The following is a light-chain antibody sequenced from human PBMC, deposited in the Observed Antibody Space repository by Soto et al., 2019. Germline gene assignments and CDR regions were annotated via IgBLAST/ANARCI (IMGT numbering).Light chain of an antibody. J-gene: IGKJ1*01. V-gene: IGKV3-20*01. CDR1: QSVNSNY. CDR3: QQYGTSRA. CDR2: DTS. Sequence: EIVLTQYPGTLSLSPGERASLSCRASQSVNSNYLAWYQQKPGQAPRLLIYDTSRRATGTPDRFSGSGSGTDFTLTIGRLEPEDFAVYYCQQYGTSRAFGQGTKVEIK.